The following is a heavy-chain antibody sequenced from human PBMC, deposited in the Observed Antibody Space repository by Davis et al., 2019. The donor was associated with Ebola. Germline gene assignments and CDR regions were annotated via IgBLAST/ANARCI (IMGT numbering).Heavy chain of an antibody. V-gene: IGHV1-69*13. CDR1: GGTFSSYA. CDR2: IIPIFGTA. CDR3: ARVLHGDYSPVFNGGYGMDV. J-gene: IGHJ6*02. D-gene: IGHD4-17*01. Sequence: SVKVSCKASGGTFSSYAISWVRQAPGQGLEWMGGIIPIFGTANYAQKFQGRVTITADESTSTAYMELSSLRSEDTAVYYCARVLHGDYSPVFNGGYGMDVWGQGTTVTVSS.